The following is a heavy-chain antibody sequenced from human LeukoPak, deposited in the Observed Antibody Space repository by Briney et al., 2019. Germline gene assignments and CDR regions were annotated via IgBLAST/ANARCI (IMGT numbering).Heavy chain of an antibody. Sequence: GGSLRLSCAASGFTFSYYWMSWVRQAPGRGPEWVANIKQDGTEKYYVDSVKGRFTISRDNARNSLYLQMNSLRAEDTAVYYCASSSGWYQNTPPYYLDYWGQGALVTVSS. V-gene: IGHV3-7*01. CDR2: IKQDGTEK. CDR3: ASSSGWYQNTPPYYLDY. J-gene: IGHJ4*02. CDR1: GFTFSYYW. D-gene: IGHD6-19*01.